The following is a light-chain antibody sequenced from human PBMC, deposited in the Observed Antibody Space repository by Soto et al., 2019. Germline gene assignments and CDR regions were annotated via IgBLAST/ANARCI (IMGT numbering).Light chain of an antibody. Sequence: DIQMTQSPSSLSAFVGDRVTITCRASQGIAVYLAWYQQQPGKVPKLLIYGGSSLVSGVPFRFSGSGSGTDFTLTISSLQPEDVATYYCQRYNSAPRTFGGGTKVEIK. CDR1: QGIAVY. J-gene: IGKJ4*01. CDR2: GGS. CDR3: QRYNSAPRT. V-gene: IGKV1-27*01.